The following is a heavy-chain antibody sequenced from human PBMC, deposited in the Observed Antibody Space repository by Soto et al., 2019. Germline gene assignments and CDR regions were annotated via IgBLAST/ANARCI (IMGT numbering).Heavy chain of an antibody. Sequence: PSETLSLTCTVSGGSISSYYWSWIRQPPGKGLEWIGYIYYSGSTNYNPSLKSRVTISVDTSKNQFSLKLSSVTAADTAVYYCASAVRSWFYFDYWGQGALVTVSS. CDR2: IYYSGST. D-gene: IGHD6-13*01. J-gene: IGHJ4*02. CDR3: ASAVRSWFYFDY. V-gene: IGHV4-59*08. CDR1: GGSISSYY.